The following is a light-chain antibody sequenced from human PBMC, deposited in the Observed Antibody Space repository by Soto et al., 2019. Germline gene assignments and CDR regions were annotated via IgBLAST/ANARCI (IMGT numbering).Light chain of an antibody. J-gene: IGLJ1*01. CDR3: TSYTSSSTPYV. CDR2: DVS. Sequence: QCALTQPASVSGSPGQSITISCAGTSSDVGGYTYVSWYQQHPGKAPKLMIYDVSNRPSGVSNRFSGSKSGNTASLTISGLQAEVEADYYCTSYTSSSTPYVFGGGTKLTVL. CDR1: SSDVGGYTY. V-gene: IGLV2-14*01.